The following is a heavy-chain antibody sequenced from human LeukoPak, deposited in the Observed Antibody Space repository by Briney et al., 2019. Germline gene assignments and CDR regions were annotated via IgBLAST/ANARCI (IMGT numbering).Heavy chain of an antibody. Sequence: ASVKVSCKTSGYIFKNYGVSWVQQAPGQGLEWMGWISGHTANTKYAETVQARVTMITDTSTTTVYMEMRSLRSDDTAVYFCARDGRYSGTYLDYWGQGTLVTVSS. D-gene: IGHD1-26*01. CDR3: ARDGRYSGTYLDY. J-gene: IGHJ4*02. CDR2: ISGHTANT. CDR1: GYIFKNYG. V-gene: IGHV1-18*01.